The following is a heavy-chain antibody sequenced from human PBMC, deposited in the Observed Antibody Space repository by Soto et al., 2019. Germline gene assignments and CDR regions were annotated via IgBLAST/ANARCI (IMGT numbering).Heavy chain of an antibody. CDR3: ARDWGFEEAYYMDV. V-gene: IGHV3-48*01. D-gene: IGHD3-16*01. CDR1: GFTFSSYS. Sequence: GGSLRLSCAASGFTFSSYSMNWVRQAPGKGLEWVSYISSSSSTIYYADSVKGRFTISRDNSKNSLYLQMNSLRAEDTAVYYCARDWGFEEAYYMDVWGKGTTVTVSS. J-gene: IGHJ6*03. CDR2: ISSSSSTI.